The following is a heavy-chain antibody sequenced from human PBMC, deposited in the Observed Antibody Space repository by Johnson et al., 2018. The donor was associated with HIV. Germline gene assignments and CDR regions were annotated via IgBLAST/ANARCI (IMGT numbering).Heavy chain of an antibody. J-gene: IGHJ3*02. CDR2: ISWNSGSI. D-gene: IGHD3-3*01. Sequence: VQLVESRGGVVRPGGSLRLSCAASGFTFDDYAMHWVRQGPGKGLEWVSGISWNSGSIGYADSVTGRFTISRDNAKNSLYLQMNSLRADDTAIYYCALTESRFLEWLFRAFDIWGQGTMVTVSS. V-gene: IGHV3-9*01. CDR3: ALTESRFLEWLFRAFDI. CDR1: GFTFDDYA.